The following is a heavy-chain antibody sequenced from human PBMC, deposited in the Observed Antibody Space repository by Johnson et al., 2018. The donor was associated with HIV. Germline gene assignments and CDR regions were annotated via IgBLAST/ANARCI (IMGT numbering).Heavy chain of an antibody. CDR3: ARAQLLADDVFNM. D-gene: IGHD5-24*01. CDR1: GFTFSSYA. V-gene: IGHV3-23*04. J-gene: IGHJ3*02. CDR2: ISGSGGST. Sequence: VQLVESGGGLVQPGGSLRLSCAASGFTFSSYAMSWVRQAPGKGLEWVSAISGSGGSTYYADSVKGRFTISSYNSKNTLYLKMNRLRAEDTAVYYCARAQLLADDVFNMWGQGTMVTVSS.